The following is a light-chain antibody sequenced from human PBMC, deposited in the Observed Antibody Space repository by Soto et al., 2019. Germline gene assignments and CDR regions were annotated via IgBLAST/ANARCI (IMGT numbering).Light chain of an antibody. Sequence: DIVLTQSPGTLSLSPGARAPLSCRASQSVGSIYLAWYQQKPGQAPRLLIHGASNRASGIPDRFSGSGSGTDFTLTISRLEPEDFAVYYCQQYGSSPRTFGQGTKVDIK. J-gene: IGKJ1*01. V-gene: IGKV3-20*01. CDR3: QQYGSSPRT. CDR1: QSVGSIY. CDR2: GAS.